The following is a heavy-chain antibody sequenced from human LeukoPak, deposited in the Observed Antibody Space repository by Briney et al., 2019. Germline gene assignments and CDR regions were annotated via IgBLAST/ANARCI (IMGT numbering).Heavy chain of an antibody. CDR1: GFTFSSYS. CDR2: ISSSSSTI. CDR3: ATRLWFGELLGPNWFDP. J-gene: IGHJ5*02. D-gene: IGHD3-10*01. Sequence: GGSLRLCCAASGFTFSSYSMKWVRQAPGKGLEWASYISSSSSTIYYADSVKGRFTISRDNAKNSLYLQMNCLRAEDTAVYYCATRLWFGELLGPNWFDPWGQGTLVTVSS. V-gene: IGHV3-48*01.